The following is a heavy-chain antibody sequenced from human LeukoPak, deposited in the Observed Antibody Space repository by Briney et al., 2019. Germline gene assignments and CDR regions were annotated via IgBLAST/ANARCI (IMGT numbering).Heavy chain of an antibody. D-gene: IGHD1-26*01. Sequence: PGGSLRLSCAASGFTFSSYTMNWVRQAPGKGLEWVAAISSSSRDIFYADSVKGRFSISRDNTQNSLSLRMNSQRAEDTAVYYCVREAAATLFDYWGQGTLVTVSS. CDR1: GFTFSSYT. V-gene: IGHV3-21*01. CDR2: ISSSSRDI. J-gene: IGHJ4*02. CDR3: VREAAATLFDY.